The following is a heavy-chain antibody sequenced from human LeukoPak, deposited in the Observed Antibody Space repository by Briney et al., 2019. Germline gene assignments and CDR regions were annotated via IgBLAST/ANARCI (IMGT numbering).Heavy chain of an antibody. CDR1: GYTFTSYG. CDR2: ISAYNGNT. CDR3: ARDSGGTMVRGVSNLYNTIDY. Sequence: ASVKVSCKASGYTFTSYGISWVRQAPGQGLEWMGWISAYNGNTNYAQKLQGRVTMTTDTSTSTAYMELRSLRSDDTAVYYCARDSGGTMVRGVSNLYNTIDYWGQGTLVTVSS. J-gene: IGHJ4*02. V-gene: IGHV1-18*01. D-gene: IGHD3-10*01.